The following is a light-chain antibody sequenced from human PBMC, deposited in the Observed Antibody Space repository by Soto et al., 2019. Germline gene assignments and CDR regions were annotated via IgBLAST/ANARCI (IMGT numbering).Light chain of an antibody. CDR3: QQYKSYSLT. J-gene: IGKJ4*01. V-gene: IGKV1-5*03. CDR2: KAS. Sequence: DIQMTQSPSTLSASVGDRVTITCRASQSISSWLAWYQQKPGKAPKLLIYKASSLESGVPSRFSGSGSGTEFTLAISSLQADDCATYYCQQYKSYSLTFGGGTKVEIK. CDR1: QSISSW.